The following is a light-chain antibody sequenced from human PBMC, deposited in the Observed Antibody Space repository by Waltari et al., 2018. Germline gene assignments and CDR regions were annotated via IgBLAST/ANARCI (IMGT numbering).Light chain of an antibody. CDR3: QHYVRLPAT. CDR1: QGVSRA. J-gene: IGKJ4*02. V-gene: IGKV3-20*01. CDR2: GAS. Sequence: EIVLTQSPGSLSSSPGERVTLSCRASQGVSRALAGYQQKPGQAPRLLIFGASNRATGIPDRFSGSGSETDFSLTISRLEPEDFAVYYCQHYVRLPATFGRGTKVEIK.